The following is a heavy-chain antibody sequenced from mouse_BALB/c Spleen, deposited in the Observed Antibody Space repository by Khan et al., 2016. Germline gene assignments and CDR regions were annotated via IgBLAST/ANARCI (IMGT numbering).Heavy chain of an antibody. V-gene: IGHV1-77*01. D-gene: IGHD1-2*01. J-gene: IGHJ4*01. CDR3: ARSYYGYFAMDY. CDR2: IFPGSGIT. Sequence: QVQLQQSGTELPRPGASVKLSCKASGYTFTDYYLHWVKQRTGQGLEWIGEIFPGSGITYYTEKFKGKASLTADTSSSTAYMQLSSLTSEDSAVYCCARSYYGYFAMDYWGHGASVTVSS. CDR1: GYTFTDYY.